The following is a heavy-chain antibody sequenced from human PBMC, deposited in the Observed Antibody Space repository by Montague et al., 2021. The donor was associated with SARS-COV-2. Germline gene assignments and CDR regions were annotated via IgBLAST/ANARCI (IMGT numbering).Heavy chain of an antibody. CDR1: GGSVISDTYF. Sequence: SETLSLTCTVSGGSVISDTYFWSWIRQPPGKGLKWIAYIYDSDTTNNNPSFWSRVSMSSDRSKNQFSLKLTSVTPADTAVYYCARAANILSGFYNHPFEYWGQGILVTVSS. CDR2: IYDSDTT. CDR3: ARAANILSGFYNHPFEY. V-gene: IGHV4-61*01. J-gene: IGHJ4*02. D-gene: IGHD3-9*01.